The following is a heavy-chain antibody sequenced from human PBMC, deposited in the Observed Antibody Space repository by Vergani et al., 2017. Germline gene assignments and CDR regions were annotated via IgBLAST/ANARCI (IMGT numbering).Heavy chain of an antibody. V-gene: IGHV4-34*01. CDR2: INHRGST. CDR3: ARVSKAGRSPFVVVTATSSGAFDI. D-gene: IGHD2-21*02. CDR1: GGSFSGYY. Sequence: QVQLQQWGAGLLKPSETLSLTCAVYGGSFSGYYWSWIRQPPGKGLEWIGEINHRGSTNYNPSLKSRVTISVDTSKNQFALKLSSVTAADTAVYYCARVSKAGRSPFVVVTATSSGAFDIWGQGTMVTVSS. J-gene: IGHJ3*02.